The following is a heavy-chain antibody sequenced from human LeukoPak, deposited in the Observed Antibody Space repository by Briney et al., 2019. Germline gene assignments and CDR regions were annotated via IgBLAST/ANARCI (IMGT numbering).Heavy chain of an antibody. V-gene: IGHV5-51*01. J-gene: IGHJ4*02. CDR2: MYPGDSET. D-gene: IGHD2-2*01. CDR1: GYSFTTYW. CDR3: VGPGCRSSSSSCYGFDF. Sequence: GESLKISCKGSGYSFTTYWIGWLRQMPGKGLEWMGVMYPGDSETRYSPSFEGHVTISADKSSTTAYLQWSSLRASDTAMYYCVGPGCRSSSSSCYGFDFWGQGTLVTVSS.